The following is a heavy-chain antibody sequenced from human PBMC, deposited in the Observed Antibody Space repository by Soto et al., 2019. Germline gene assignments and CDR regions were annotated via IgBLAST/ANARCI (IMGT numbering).Heavy chain of an antibody. V-gene: IGHV3-30*18. CDR3: AKGIYGDYISYGMDV. D-gene: IGHD4-17*01. CDR2: ISYDGSNK. CDR1: GFTFSSYG. J-gene: IGHJ6*02. Sequence: GGSLRLSCAASGFTFSSYGMHWVRQAPGKGLERVAVISYDGSNKYYADSVKGRFTISRDNSKNTLYLQMNSLRAEDTAVYYCAKGIYGDYISYGMDVWGQGTTVTAP.